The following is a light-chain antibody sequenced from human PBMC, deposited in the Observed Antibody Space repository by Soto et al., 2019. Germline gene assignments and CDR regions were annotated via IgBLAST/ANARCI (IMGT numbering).Light chain of an antibody. V-gene: IGKV3-15*01. CDR2: GAS. CDR3: QQYLSLPVT. CDR1: QSVSSD. Sequence: IVMTQSPATLSVSPWERASLYCRASQSVSSDLAWYQQKPGQAPRLLIYGASTRATGIPTRFSGSGSGTDFTLTISRLEPEDFALYYCQQYLSLPVTFGQGTKVDIK. J-gene: IGKJ2*01.